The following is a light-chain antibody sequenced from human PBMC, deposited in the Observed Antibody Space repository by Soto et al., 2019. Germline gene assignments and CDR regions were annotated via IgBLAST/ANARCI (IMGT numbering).Light chain of an antibody. Sequence: EIVMTQSPATLSVSPGERATRSCRASQSVSSNLAWYQQKRGQAPRLLIYGASTRATGIPARFSGSGSGTEFALTISRMQSEDFAVYYCQQYNNWTLTFGGGTKVDIK. CDR2: GAS. CDR1: QSVSSN. CDR3: QQYNNWTLT. J-gene: IGKJ4*01. V-gene: IGKV3-15*01.